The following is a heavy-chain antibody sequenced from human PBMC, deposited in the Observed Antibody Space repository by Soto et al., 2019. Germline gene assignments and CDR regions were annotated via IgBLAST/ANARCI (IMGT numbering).Heavy chain of an antibody. CDR3: AIDDDFPDNGLDY. CDR2: ILADGSRQ. V-gene: IGHV3-33*01. J-gene: IGHJ4*02. Sequence: HVQLVESGGGVVQPGRSLRLSCAVSGFTFSKHGMHWVRQAPGKGLEWVAVILADGSRQHYGDSVKGRFTISRDNAKNTLFLQMESLRAEDTALYYCAIDDDFPDNGLDYWGQGILVTVSS. CDR1: GFTFSKHG. D-gene: IGHD1-1*01.